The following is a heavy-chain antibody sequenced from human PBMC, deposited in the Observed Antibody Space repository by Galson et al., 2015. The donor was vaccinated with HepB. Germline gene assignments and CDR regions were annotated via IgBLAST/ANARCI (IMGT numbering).Heavy chain of an antibody. Sequence: SLRLSCAASGFVVTSNYMSWVRQALGKGLEWVSIIFSDGPTYYADSVKGRFTISRDKSKNMLYLQMNNLRAEDTAVYYCARSPAYYSRGCYHFFYMDVWGEGTTVTVSS. D-gene: IGHD4-11*01. CDR1: GFVVTSNY. CDR2: IFSDGPT. V-gene: IGHV3-53*01. J-gene: IGHJ6*03. CDR3: ARSPAYYSRGCYHFFYMDV.